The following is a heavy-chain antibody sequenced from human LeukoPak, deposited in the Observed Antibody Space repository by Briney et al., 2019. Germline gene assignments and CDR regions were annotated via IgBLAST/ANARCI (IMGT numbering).Heavy chain of an antibody. CDR3: AREGTTGWAF. CDR1: GGSITSYY. Sequence: SETLSLTRTVSGGSITSYYCSSIRQPPGKGLEWIGYIYSSGSTKYNPSLKSRVTMSVDTSKNQFSLKLSSVTAADTAVYFCAREGTTGWAFWGQGTLVTVSS. V-gene: IGHV4-59*01. D-gene: IGHD6-19*01. CDR2: IYSSGST. J-gene: IGHJ4*02.